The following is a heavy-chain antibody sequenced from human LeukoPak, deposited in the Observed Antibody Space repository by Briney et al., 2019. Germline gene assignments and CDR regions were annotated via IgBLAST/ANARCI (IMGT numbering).Heavy chain of an antibody. CDR1: GFTFSIYA. J-gene: IGHJ5*02. D-gene: IGHD2-15*01. Sequence: GGSLRLSCAASGFTFSIYAMSWVRQAPGKGREWVSAISGSGGSTYYADSVKGRFTISRDNSKNTLYLQMNSLRAEDTAVYYCAVDPDIEVVVAATENWFDPWGQGTLVTVSS. V-gene: IGHV3-23*01. CDR2: ISGSGGST. CDR3: AVDPDIEVVVAATENWFDP.